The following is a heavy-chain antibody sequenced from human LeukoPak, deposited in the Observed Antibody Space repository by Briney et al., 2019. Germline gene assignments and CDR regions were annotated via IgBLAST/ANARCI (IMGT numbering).Heavy chain of an antibody. J-gene: IGHJ4*02. V-gene: IGHV4-31*03. D-gene: IGHD3-3*01. Sequence: SETLSLTCTVSGGSISSGGYYWSWIRQHPGKGLEWIGYIYYSGSTYYNPSLKSRVTISVDTSKNQFSLKLSSVTAADTAVYYCARAGGFFSPFGYWGQGTLATVSS. CDR1: GGSISSGGYY. CDR2: IYYSGST. CDR3: ARAGGFFSPFGY.